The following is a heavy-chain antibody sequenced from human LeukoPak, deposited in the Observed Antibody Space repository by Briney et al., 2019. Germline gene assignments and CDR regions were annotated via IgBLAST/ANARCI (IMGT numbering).Heavy chain of an antibody. V-gene: IGHV3-7*05. J-gene: IGHJ4*02. CDR3: ARDTDYNTFDY. Sequence: GGSLRLSCAADGFIFINYWMSWVRQAPGKGLEWVANIKEDGSDKYYVDSVKGRFTISRDNAKNSQYLQMNSLRAEDTAVYYCARDTDYNTFDYWGQGTLVTVSS. D-gene: IGHD4-11*01. CDR1: GFIFINYW. CDR2: IKEDGSDK.